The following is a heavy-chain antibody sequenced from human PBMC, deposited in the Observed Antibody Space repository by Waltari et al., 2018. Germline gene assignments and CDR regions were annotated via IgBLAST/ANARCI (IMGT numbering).Heavy chain of an antibody. CDR3: AGRGAKMFSI. J-gene: IGHJ4*02. CDR2: ISHSGDT. D-gene: IGHD3-3*02. Sequence: QVQLQESGPGLVQPSQTLSLTCSVSGFSLSSGPYYWRWIRQHPGKGLEWIGYISHSGDTDYSPSLRSRLTLSVDTSKNQFSLKLNSVTAADTGVYFCAGRGAKMFSIWGRGTLVTVSS. V-gene: IGHV4-31*02. CDR1: GFSLSSGPYY.